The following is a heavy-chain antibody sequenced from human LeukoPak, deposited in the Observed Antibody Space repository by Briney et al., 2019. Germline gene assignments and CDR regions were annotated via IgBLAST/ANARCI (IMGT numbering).Heavy chain of an antibody. CDR1: GFTSSDYY. V-gene: IGHV3-11*01. J-gene: IGHJ5*02. CDR2: ISSSGSTI. Sequence: GGSLRLSCAASGFTSSDYYMSWIRQAPGKGLEWVSYISSSGSTIYYADSVKGRFTISRDNAKNSLYLQMNSLRAEDTAVYYCARDRSSRGSGHNWFDPWGQGTLVTVSS. CDR3: ARDRSSRGSGHNWFDP. D-gene: IGHD5-12*01.